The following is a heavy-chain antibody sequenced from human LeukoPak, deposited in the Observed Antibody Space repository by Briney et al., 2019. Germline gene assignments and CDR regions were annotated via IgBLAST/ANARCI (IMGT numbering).Heavy chain of an antibody. Sequence: SETLSLTCAVSGYSINSGHYWGWIRQPPGKGLEWIGSIHHSGTTYYNPSLKSRVTISVDTSKNQFSLKLSSVTAADTAVYYCARETRPTNFDYWGQGTLVTVSS. V-gene: IGHV4-38-2*02. CDR2: IHHSGTT. CDR1: GYSINSGHY. CDR3: ARETRPTNFDY. J-gene: IGHJ4*02.